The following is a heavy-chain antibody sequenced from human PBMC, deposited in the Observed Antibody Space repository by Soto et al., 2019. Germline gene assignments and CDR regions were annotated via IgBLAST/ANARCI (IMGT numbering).Heavy chain of an antibody. J-gene: IGHJ6*03. CDR2: IYYSGST. CDR3: ARLLELYESPYYYYYMDV. V-gene: IGHV4-59*01. Sequence: SETLSLTCTVSGGSISRYYWSWIRQPPGKGLEWIGYIYYSGSTTYNPSLKSRVTISVDTPKNQFSLKLSSMTAADTAVYYCARLLELYESPYYYYYMDVWGKGTTVTVSS. D-gene: IGHD1-7*01. CDR1: GGSISRYY.